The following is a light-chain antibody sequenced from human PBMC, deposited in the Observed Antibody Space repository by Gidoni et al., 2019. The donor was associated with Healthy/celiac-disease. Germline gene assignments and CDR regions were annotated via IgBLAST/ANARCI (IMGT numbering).Light chain of an antibody. Sequence: QSSLTQPASTSSSPGQSITISCTGTSSDVGSYNYVSWYQQHPCKSPKIMIYDVSNRPSRVSNRFAGSKSGNTASLTISGLHDEDEADYYCSSYRSSITWVFGGGTKLTVL. J-gene: IGLJ3*02. V-gene: IGLV2-14*03. CDR2: DVS. CDR1: SSDVGSYNY. CDR3: SSYRSSITWV.